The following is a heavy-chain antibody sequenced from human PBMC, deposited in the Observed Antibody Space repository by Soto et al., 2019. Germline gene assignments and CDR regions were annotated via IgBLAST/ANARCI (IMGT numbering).Heavy chain of an antibody. J-gene: IGHJ6*02. V-gene: IGHV4-30-4*01. CDR3: ARDSGVFGEFNYYYNGMDV. D-gene: IGHD3-10*02. Sequence: QVQLQESGPGLVKPSQTLSLTCTVSGGSISSGNYYWSWIRQPPGKGLEWIGYIFYSGTTYYNQSLKSRVSISVDTSQNQFSLRLSSCPAADAAVYYCARDSGVFGEFNYYYNGMDVWGQVTTVTESS. CDR1: GGSISSGNYY. CDR2: IFYSGTT.